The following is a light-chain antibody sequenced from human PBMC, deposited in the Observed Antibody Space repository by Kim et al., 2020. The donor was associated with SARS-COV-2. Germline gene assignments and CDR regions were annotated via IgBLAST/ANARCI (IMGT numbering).Light chain of an antibody. J-gene: IGKJ1*01. Sequence: DIRITQSPSSLSASVGDRVTITCRASQSISSYLNWYQQRLGKAPKVLIYAASTLQSAVPSRFSGSGSGTDFTLTISSLQPEDSATYYCQQSYNTPRTFGHGTKVDIK. CDR3: QQSYNTPRT. V-gene: IGKV1-39*01. CDR2: AAS. CDR1: QSISSY.